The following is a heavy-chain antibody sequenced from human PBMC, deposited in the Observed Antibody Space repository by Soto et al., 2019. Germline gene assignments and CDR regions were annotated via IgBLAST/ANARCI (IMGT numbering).Heavy chain of an antibody. CDR1: GFTFSSHD. J-gene: IGHJ5*02. Sequence: EVQLVESGGGLVQPGGSLRLSYAASGFTFSSHDMHWVRQVTGKGLEWVSGIDSAGDAKYPASVKGRFTISRENAKNSLHLQMNSLGAGDTAVYYCARGGIRGVSWNWFDTWGQGTLVTVSS. CDR3: ARGGIRGVSWNWFDT. D-gene: IGHD3-10*01. CDR2: IDSAGDA. V-gene: IGHV3-13*01.